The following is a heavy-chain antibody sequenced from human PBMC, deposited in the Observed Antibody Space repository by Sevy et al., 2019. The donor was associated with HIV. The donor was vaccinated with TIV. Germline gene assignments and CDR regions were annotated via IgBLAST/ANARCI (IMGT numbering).Heavy chain of an antibody. Sequence: GGSLRLSCAASGFTFSSYGMHWVRQAPGKGLEWVAVISYDGSNKYYADSVKGRFTISRDNCKNTLYLQMNSMRAEDTAEYYCAKSVETDYGGNRYYYYYYMDVWGKGTTVTVSS. V-gene: IGHV3-30*18. J-gene: IGHJ6*03. CDR1: GFTFSSYG. CDR2: ISYDGSNK. CDR3: AKSVETDYGGNRYYYYYYMDV. D-gene: IGHD4-17*01.